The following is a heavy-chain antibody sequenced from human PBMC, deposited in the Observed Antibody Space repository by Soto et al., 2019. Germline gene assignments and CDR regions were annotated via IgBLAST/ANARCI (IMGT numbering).Heavy chain of an antibody. CDR3: ASTHYDSSGPLFDY. CDR1: GYSISSGYY. J-gene: IGHJ4*02. Sequence: SETLSLTCTVSGYSISSGYYWGWIRQPPGKGLEWIGSIYHSGSTYYNPSLKSRVTISVDTSKNQFSLKLSSVTAADTAVYYCASTHYDSSGPLFDYWGQGTLVTVSS. V-gene: IGHV4-38-2*02. CDR2: IYHSGST. D-gene: IGHD3-22*01.